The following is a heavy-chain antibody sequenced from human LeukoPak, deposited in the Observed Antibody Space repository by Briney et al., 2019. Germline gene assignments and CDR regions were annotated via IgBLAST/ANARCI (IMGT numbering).Heavy chain of an antibody. V-gene: IGHV3-64*01. CDR2: ISYNGGST. CDR1: GFTFNNYA. CDR3: ASLDGTDY. Sequence: TGGSLRLSCAASGFTFNNYAMHWVRQAPGKGLEYVSAISYNGGSTYYANSVKGRFTISRDNSKNTLYLQMDSLRAEDMAVYYCASLDGTDYWGQGTLVTVSS. J-gene: IGHJ4*02.